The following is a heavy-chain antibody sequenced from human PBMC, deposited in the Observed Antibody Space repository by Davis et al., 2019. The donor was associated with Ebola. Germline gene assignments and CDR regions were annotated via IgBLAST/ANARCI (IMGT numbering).Heavy chain of an antibody. CDR2: ISGSGGST. Sequence: GESLKISCAASGFTFSSYAMSWVRQAPGKGLEWVSAISGSGGSTYYADSVKGRFTISRDNSKNTLYLQMNSLRAEDTAVYYCAIEAGYTFDYWGQGTLVTVSS. D-gene: IGHD6-13*01. V-gene: IGHV3-23*01. CDR3: AIEAGYTFDY. CDR1: GFTFSSYA. J-gene: IGHJ4*02.